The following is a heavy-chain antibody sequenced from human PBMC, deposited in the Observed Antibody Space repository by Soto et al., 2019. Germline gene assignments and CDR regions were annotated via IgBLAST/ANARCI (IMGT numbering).Heavy chain of an antibody. CDR2: IYPGDSDT. D-gene: IGHD3-10*01. Sequence: GESLKISCKGSGYSFTSYWIGWVRQMPGKGLEWMGIIYPGDSDTRYSPSFQGQVTISADKSISTAYLQWSSLKASDTAMYYCARQSMVRGVITRIDYWGQGTLVTVSS. CDR1: GYSFTSYW. J-gene: IGHJ4*02. CDR3: ARQSMVRGVITRIDY. V-gene: IGHV5-51*01.